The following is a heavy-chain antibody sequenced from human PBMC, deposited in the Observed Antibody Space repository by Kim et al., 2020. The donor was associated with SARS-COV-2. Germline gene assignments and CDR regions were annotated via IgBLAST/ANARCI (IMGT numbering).Heavy chain of an antibody. CDR3: ARDREGNNAIDY. D-gene: IGHD2-8*01. CDR1: GFTFRSYW. CDR2: IKSDGSRT. J-gene: IGHJ4*02. V-gene: IGHV3-74*01. Sequence: GGSLRLSCAVSGFTFRSYWMHWVRQLPGKGLVWVSRIKSDGSRTDYADSVKGRFTISRDNAKNTLYLQMNSLRAEDTAVYYCARDREGNNAIDYWGQGTLVTVSS.